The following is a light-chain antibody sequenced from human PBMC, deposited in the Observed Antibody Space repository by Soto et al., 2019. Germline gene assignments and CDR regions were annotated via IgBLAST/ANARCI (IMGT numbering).Light chain of an antibody. J-gene: IGKJ1*01. V-gene: IGKV3-11*01. CDR3: QQRSNWPVT. CDR2: DAS. Sequence: EIVLTQSPATLSLSPGEGATLSCRASQSVSSYLAWYQQKPGQAPRLLIYDASNRATGIPARFSGSGSGTDFTLTISILEPEDFAVYYCQQRSNWPVTFGLGTKVDIK. CDR1: QSVSSY.